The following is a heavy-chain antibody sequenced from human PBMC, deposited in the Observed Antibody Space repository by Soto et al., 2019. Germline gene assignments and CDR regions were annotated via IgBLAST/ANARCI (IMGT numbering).Heavy chain of an antibody. J-gene: IGHJ6*02. V-gene: IGHV1-69*01. D-gene: IGHD4-4*01. CDR2: IIPMFGTA. Sequence: SVKVSCKTSGGSFSNYAISWVRQTPGQGLEWMGAIIPMFGTANYAQMFQGRVTITADESTNTAYMEVSSLRSEDSAVYYCARGATVTREYFYGMDVWGQGTTVTVSS. CDR3: ARGATVTREYFYGMDV. CDR1: GGSFSNYA.